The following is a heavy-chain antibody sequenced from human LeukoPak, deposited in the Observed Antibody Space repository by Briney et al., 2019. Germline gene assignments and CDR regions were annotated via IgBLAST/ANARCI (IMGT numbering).Heavy chain of an antibody. CDR3: ARDTSSSSGYYYYGMDV. CDR1: GGSISSGGYY. J-gene: IGHJ6*02. V-gene: IGHV4-31*03. Sequence: SSQTLSLTCTASGGSISSGGYYWRWLRQHPGKGLEWIGYIYYSGSTYYNPSLKSRVTISVDTSKNQFSLKLSSVTAADTAVYYCARDTSSSSGYYYYGMDVWGQGTTVTVSS. D-gene: IGHD6-6*01. CDR2: IYYSGST.